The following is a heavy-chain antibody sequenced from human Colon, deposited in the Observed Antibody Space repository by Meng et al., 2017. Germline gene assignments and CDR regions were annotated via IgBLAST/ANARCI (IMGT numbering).Heavy chain of an antibody. CDR3: ARHGGYYQDY. D-gene: IGHD4-23*01. Sequence: HVSLGVSGTGCVRPSVTFSLPVAVSGCSITTNSYGSWLRQPPERGLGWIGQIDHRGDPYYNPSLKSRVTMSVDRSKSQVSLQLTSVTAADTAVYYCARHGGYYQDYWGQGTLVTVSS. CDR1: GCSITTNSY. J-gene: IGHJ4*02. CDR2: IDHRGDP. V-gene: IGHV4-4*02.